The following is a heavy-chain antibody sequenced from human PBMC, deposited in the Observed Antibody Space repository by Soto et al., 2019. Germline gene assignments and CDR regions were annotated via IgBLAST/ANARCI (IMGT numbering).Heavy chain of an antibody. CDR3: ARDNDRPQLGGNYYYILDV. Sequence: QVQLEQSGAEVKKPGSSVKVSCKASGGTFRNSAISWVRQSPGQGLEWMGGIMPIFRTPDYSQKFQGRVTLTAEESKSTAYMELSGLRSDDTAVYYCARDNDRPQLGGNYYYILDVWGQGTTVTVSS. CDR2: IMPIFRTP. J-gene: IGHJ6*02. V-gene: IGHV1-69*12. CDR1: GGTFRNSA. D-gene: IGHD1-1*01.